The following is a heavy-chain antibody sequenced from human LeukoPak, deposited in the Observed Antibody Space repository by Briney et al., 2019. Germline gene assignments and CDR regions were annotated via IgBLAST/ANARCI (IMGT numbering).Heavy chain of an antibody. J-gene: IGHJ5*02. V-gene: IGHV3-7*01. CDR3: ARALASLLYCGGDCYHP. D-gene: IGHD2-21*02. CDR1: GFTFSSFW. CDR2: IKQDGSEK. Sequence: PGGSLRLSCAASGFTFSSFWMNWVRQAPGKGLEWVANIKQDGSEKYYVDSVKGRFTISRDNAKNSLYLQMNSLRAEDTAVYYCARALASLLYCGGDCYHPWGQGTLVTVSS.